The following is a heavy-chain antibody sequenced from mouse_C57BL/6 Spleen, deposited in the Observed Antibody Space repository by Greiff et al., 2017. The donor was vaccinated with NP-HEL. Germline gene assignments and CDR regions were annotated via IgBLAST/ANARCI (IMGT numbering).Heavy chain of an antibody. Sequence: EVQGVESGGDLVKPGGSLKLSCAASGFTFSSYGMSWVRQTPDKRLEWVATISSGGSYTYYPDSVKGRFTISRDNAKNTLYLQMSSLKSEDTAMYYCARHGDYYGSSLLYFDVWGTGTTVTVSS. CDR3: ARHGDYYGSSLLYFDV. D-gene: IGHD1-1*01. V-gene: IGHV5-6*01. CDR1: GFTFSSYG. CDR2: ISSGGSYT. J-gene: IGHJ1*03.